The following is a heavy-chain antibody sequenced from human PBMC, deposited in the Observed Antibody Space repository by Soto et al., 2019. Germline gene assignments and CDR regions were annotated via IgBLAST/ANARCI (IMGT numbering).Heavy chain of an antibody. J-gene: IGHJ4*02. CDR1: GYSFTTYY. CDR3: ARVLVTWGLGGTTDY. Sequence: QVQLVQSGAEVKKPGASVKVSCKASGYSFTTYYMHWVRQAPGQGLEWMGIINPDGGSRNYAQKVHGRVTMTSDTSTSTVYLELSSLRSEDTAGYYCARVLVTWGLGGTTDYWGQGTLVTVSS. V-gene: IGHV1-46*01. D-gene: IGHD7-27*01. CDR2: INPDGGSR.